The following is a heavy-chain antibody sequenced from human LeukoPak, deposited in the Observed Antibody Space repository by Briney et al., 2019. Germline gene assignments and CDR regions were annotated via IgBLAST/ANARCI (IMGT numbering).Heavy chain of an antibody. D-gene: IGHD2-2*01. CDR2: INPNSDDT. V-gene: IGHV1-2*02. CDR3: ARANFLYCSSTTCLFDY. CDR1: GYTFTDNY. Sequence: ASVTVSCKASGYTFTDNYLHWVRQAPGQGFEWMGWINPNSDDTNYAQKFQGRVTMTRDTSISTAHMEMSRLRSDDTAVYYCARANFLYCSSTTCLFDYWGQGTLVTVSS. J-gene: IGHJ4*02.